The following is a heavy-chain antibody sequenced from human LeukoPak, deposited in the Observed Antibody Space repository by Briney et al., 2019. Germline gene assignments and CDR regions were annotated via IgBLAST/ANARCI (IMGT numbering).Heavy chain of an antibody. CDR3: ARVYGGSYSDSAFDI. J-gene: IGHJ3*02. V-gene: IGHV1-69*04. Sequence: VASVKVSCKASGGTFSSYAISWVRQAPGQGLEWMGRIIPILGIANYAQKFQGRVTITADKSTSTAYMELSSLRSEDTAVYYCARVYGGSYSDSAFDIWGQGTMVTVSS. CDR2: IIPILGIA. D-gene: IGHD1-26*01. CDR1: GGTFSSYA.